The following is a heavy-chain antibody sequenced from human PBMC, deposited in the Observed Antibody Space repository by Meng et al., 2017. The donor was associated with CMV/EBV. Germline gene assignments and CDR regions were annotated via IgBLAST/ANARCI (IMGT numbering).Heavy chain of an antibody. D-gene: IGHD3-22*01. CDR2: IYYSGST. CDR3: ARSGDGDSDSSGYRMCWFDP. V-gene: IGHV4-61*01. Sequence: SGSYYWSWIRQPPGKGLEWIGYIYYSGSTNYNPSLKSRVTISVDTSKNQFSPKLSSVTAADTAVYYCARSGDGDSDSSGYRMCWFDPWGQGTLVTVSS. CDR1: SGSYY. J-gene: IGHJ5*02.